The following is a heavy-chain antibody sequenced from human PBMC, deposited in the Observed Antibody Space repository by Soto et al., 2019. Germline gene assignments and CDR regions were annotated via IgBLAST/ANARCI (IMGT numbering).Heavy chain of an antibody. CDR2: INPNSGGT. Sequence: ASAKVSCKASVYTFTSYYMQWVRQAPGQGLEWIVWINPNSGGTNYAQKFQGRVTMTRDTSISTAYMELSWLRSDDTAVYYCASGGLPVAPSSFDPSGQAPLVTGSS. J-gene: IGHJ5*02. CDR3: ASGGLPVAPSSFDP. D-gene: IGHD6-19*01. CDR1: VYTFTSYY. V-gene: IGHV1-2*02.